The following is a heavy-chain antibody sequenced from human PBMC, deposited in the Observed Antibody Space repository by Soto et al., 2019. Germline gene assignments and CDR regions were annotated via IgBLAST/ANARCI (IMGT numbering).Heavy chain of an antibody. J-gene: IGHJ4*02. V-gene: IGHV4-59*11. CDR3: ARGGWSLDY. Sequence: QVQLQESGPGLVKPWETLSLTCSVSGGSIIGHYWSWIRQPPGKGLEWIGYIHYSGSTDFNPSLKSRLTISVDTSKNQFSLKLSSVTAADTAAYYCARGGWSLDYWGQGTLVTVSS. D-gene: IGHD2-15*01. CDR2: IHYSGST. CDR1: GGSIIGHY.